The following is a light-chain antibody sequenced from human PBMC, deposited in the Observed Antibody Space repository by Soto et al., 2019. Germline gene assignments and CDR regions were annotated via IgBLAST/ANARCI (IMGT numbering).Light chain of an antibody. CDR2: AAS. Sequence: DIQMTQSQSSLSASVGDRVTITCRARQSITSSLNWYQQKPGQAPDLLIYAASNLQSGVPSRFSGIWSRTYFSHTISSLQPEDFATYACHQGYSSPQMYTFGQATKLEIK. CDR1: QSITSS. V-gene: IGKV1-39*01. J-gene: IGKJ2*01. CDR3: HQGYSSPQMYT.